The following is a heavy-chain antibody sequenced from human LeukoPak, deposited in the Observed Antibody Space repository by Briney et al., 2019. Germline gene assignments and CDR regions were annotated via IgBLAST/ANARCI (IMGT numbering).Heavy chain of an antibody. Sequence: GGSLRLSCAASGFIVSGDFMSWVRQAPGKGLEWVAVISYDGSNKYYADSVKGRFTISRDNSKNTLYLQMNGLRAEDTAVYYCAKDLGAGGGSVFDSWGQGTLVTVSS. CDR1: GFIVSGDF. D-gene: IGHD3-10*01. CDR3: AKDLGAGGGSVFDS. CDR2: ISYDGSNK. J-gene: IGHJ4*02. V-gene: IGHV3-30*18.